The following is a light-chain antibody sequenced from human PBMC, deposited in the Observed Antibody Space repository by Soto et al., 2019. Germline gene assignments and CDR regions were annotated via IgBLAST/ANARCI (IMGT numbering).Light chain of an antibody. CDR2: GAS. CDR1: QSIGDT. J-gene: IGKJ1*01. Sequence: IGLTQSPATLSCSPGLRGTVSCRASQSIGDTLAWYQQKPGQAPRLLIYGASTRAPGFPARFSASGSGTDFTLTISSLQSEDFAVYYCQQYNYWPWTFGQGTKVDIK. V-gene: IGKV3-15*01. CDR3: QQYNYWPWT.